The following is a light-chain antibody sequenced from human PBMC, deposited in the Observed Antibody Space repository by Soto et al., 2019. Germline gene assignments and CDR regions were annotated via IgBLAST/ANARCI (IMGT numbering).Light chain of an antibody. CDR2: DAS. Sequence: IQWCNYPSREGAWGVSRVRMTVEASQDISIYLNWYQQKLGKAPKLLIYDASNLETGVPSRFSSSGSGTDVTFPICSLHTEESAPYYLKQYINLTTFRQGTRLE. V-gene: IGKV1-33*01. CDR1: QDISIY. CDR3: KQYINLTT. J-gene: IGKJ5*01.